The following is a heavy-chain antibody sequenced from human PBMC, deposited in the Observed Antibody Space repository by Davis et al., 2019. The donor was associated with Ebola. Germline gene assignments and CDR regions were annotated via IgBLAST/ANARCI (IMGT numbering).Heavy chain of an antibody. J-gene: IGHJ4*02. Sequence: GESLKISCTGSGYSFTSYWIGWVRQLPGKGLEWMGILYPGDSDTRYTPSFQGQVTISADKSISTAYLQWSSLKASDTAMYYCARQGVYDFWSGYYTEYWGQGTLVTVSS. CDR2: LYPGDSDT. CDR3: ARQGVYDFWSGYYTEY. CDR1: GYSFTSYW. V-gene: IGHV5-51*01. D-gene: IGHD3-3*01.